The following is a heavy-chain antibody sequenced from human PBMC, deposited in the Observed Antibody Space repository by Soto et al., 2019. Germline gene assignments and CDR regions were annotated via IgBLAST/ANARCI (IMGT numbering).Heavy chain of an antibody. CDR3: ARDYGGNSEPFDY. Sequence: ASVKVSCKASGGTFSSYTISWVRQAPGQGLEWMGRIIPILGIANYAQKFQGRVTITADKSTSTAYMELSSLRSEDTAVYYCARDYGGNSEPFDYWGQGTLVTVSS. D-gene: IGHD4-17*01. CDR2: IIPILGIA. CDR1: GGTFSSYT. V-gene: IGHV1-69*04. J-gene: IGHJ4*02.